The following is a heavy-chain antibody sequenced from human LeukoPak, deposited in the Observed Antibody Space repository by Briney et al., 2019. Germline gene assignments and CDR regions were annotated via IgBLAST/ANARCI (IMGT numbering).Heavy chain of an antibody. CDR2: INPNSGNT. CDR3: ARTDYYDSSGYAI. D-gene: IGHD3-22*01. CDR1: GYTFTSYD. J-gene: IGHJ4*02. Sequence: ASVKVSCKASGYTFTSYDINWVRQATGQGPEWMGWINPNSGNTGYAQKFQGRVTMTRNTSISTAYMELSSLRSEDTAVYYCARTDYYDSSGYAIWGQGTLVTVSS. V-gene: IGHV1-8*01.